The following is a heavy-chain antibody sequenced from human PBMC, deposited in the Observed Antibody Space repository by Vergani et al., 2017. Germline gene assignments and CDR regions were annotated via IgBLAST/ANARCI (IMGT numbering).Heavy chain of an antibody. CDR2: ISARYPST. J-gene: IGHJ4*02. V-gene: IGHV3-23*01. CDR1: GFTFSACP. D-gene: IGHD3-22*01. CDR3: AGLSYDTTPYLQGGYDC. Sequence: EVQLLQSGGGVIQPGGSVRLSCAASGFTFSACPMTWVRQAPGKGLEWVSAISARYPSTYYADSVKGRFTISRDNSKNMLYLQMNSLRAVDTAGYYCAGLSYDTTPYLQGGYDCWGQGTLVSVSS.